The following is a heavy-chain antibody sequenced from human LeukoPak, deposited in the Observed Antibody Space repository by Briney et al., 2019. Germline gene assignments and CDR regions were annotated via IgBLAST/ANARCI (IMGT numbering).Heavy chain of an antibody. CDR2: VNSDGSGT. Sequence: GGSLRLSCAASGFTFSSYWMHWVRQAPGKGLVWVSRVNSDGSGTSYADSVKGRFTFSRDNAKNTLYLQMNSLRAEDTAVYYCARDLASSGYYQYYFDYWGQGTLVTVSS. CDR3: ARDLASSGYYQYYFDY. CDR1: GFTFSSYW. V-gene: IGHV3-74*01. J-gene: IGHJ4*02. D-gene: IGHD3-22*01.